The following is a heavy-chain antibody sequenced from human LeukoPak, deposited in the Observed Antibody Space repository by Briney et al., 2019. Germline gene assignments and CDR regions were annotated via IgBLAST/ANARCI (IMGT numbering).Heavy chain of an antibody. Sequence: PGGSLRLSCAASGFTFSSYGMHWVRQAPGKGLEWVAFIRYDGSNKYYADSVKGRFTVSRDNSKNTLYLQMNSLRAEDTAVYYCAKIKVGATWLPLYYFDYWGQGTLVTVSS. CDR1: GFTFSSYG. D-gene: IGHD1-26*01. CDR3: AKIKVGATWLPLYYFDY. V-gene: IGHV3-30*02. J-gene: IGHJ4*02. CDR2: IRYDGSNK.